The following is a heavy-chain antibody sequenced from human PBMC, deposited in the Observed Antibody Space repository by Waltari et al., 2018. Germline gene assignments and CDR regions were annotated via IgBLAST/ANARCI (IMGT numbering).Heavy chain of an antibody. D-gene: IGHD4-17*01. CDR1: EFIFSHYG. J-gene: IGHJ4*02. CDR3: ARGMTSVTRGDYFDY. CDR2: ISSSGRYV. V-gene: IGHV3-21*01. Sequence: EVRPVESGGGLVRPGWSLKLACAASEFIFSHYGINWVRQAPGKGLEWVSSISSSGRYVYYADSVKGRFTISRDDSKNSLYLQMNSLRAEDAAVYYCARGMTSVTRGDYFDYWGQGTLVTVSS.